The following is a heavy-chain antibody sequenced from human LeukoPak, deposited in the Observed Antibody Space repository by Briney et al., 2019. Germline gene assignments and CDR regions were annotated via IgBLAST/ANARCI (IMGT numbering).Heavy chain of an antibody. V-gene: IGHV3-7*01. Sequence: PGGSLRLSCTASGFNFNNYWMTWVRQAPGKGLEWVANIKQDGSEKSYLDSVKGRFTISRDNAKNSLYLQMNSLRAEDTAVYYCARDLFLGGYSYGYDYWGQGTLVTVSS. D-gene: IGHD5-18*01. CDR3: ARDLFLGGYSYGYDY. J-gene: IGHJ4*02. CDR1: GFNFNNYW. CDR2: IKQDGSEK.